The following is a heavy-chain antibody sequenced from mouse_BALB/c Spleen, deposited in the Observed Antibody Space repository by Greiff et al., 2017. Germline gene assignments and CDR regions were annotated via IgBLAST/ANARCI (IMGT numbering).Heavy chain of an antibody. J-gene: IGHJ4*01. V-gene: IGHV14-3*02. Sequence: VQLQQSGAELVKPGASVKLSCTASGFNIKDTYMHWVKQRPEQGLEWIGRIDPANGNTKYDPKFQGKATITADTSSNTAYLQLSSLTSEDTAVYYCVLYYGDVGGYYYAMDYWGQGTSVTVSS. CDR1: GFNIKDTY. CDR2: IDPANGNT. D-gene: IGHD2-13*01. CDR3: VLYYGDVGGYYYAMDY.